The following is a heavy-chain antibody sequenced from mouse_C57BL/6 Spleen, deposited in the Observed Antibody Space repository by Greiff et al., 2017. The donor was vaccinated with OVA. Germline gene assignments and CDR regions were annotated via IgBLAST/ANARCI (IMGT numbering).Heavy chain of an antibody. CDR3: AREAVITTVVNYAMDY. J-gene: IGHJ4*01. CDR2: IHPNSGST. CDR1: GYTFTSYW. Sequence: VQLQQPGAELVKPGASVKLSCKASGYTFTSYWMHWVKQRPGQGLEWIGMIHPNSGSTNYNEKFKSKATLTVDKSSSTAYMQLSSLTSEDSAVYYCAREAVITTVVNYAMDYWGQGTSVTVSS. V-gene: IGHV1-64*01. D-gene: IGHD1-1*01.